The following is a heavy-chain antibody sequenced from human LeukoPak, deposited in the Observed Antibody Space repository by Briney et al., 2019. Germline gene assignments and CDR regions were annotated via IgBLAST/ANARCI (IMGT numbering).Heavy chain of an antibody. D-gene: IGHD2-21*01. CDR3: ARDGRPSYSFDI. Sequence: PSETLSLTCTVSGGSISSYYWSWLRQPPGKGLEWIGYIYYSGSANYNPSLKSRVTISLDMSKNQFSLKLSSVTAPDTAVYYCARDGRPSYSFDIWGQGTMVTVSS. J-gene: IGHJ3*02. V-gene: IGHV4-59*01. CDR2: IYYSGSA. CDR1: GGSISSYY.